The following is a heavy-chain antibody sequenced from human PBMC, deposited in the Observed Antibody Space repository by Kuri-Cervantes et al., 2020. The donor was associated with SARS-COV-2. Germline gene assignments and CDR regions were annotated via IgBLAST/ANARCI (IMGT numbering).Heavy chain of an antibody. Sequence: GGSLRLSCAASGFTFSSYAMSWVRQAPGKGLEWVSAISGSGGSTYYADSVKGRFTISRDNSKNTLYLQMNGLRAEDTAVYYCAKSLGEFYYGSGAGEWFDPWGQGTLVTVSS. J-gene: IGHJ5*02. CDR3: AKSLGEFYYGSGAGEWFDP. CDR2: ISGSGGST. V-gene: IGHV3-23*01. CDR1: GFTFSSYA. D-gene: IGHD3-10*01.